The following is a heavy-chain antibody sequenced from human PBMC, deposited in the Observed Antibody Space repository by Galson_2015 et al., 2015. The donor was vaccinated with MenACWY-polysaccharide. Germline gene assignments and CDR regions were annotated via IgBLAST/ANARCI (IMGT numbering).Heavy chain of an antibody. D-gene: IGHD3-22*01. Sequence: SLRLSCAASGFDFSSYAMSWVRQAPGKGLEWVSTMSGRRGHTYYADSVKGRFTISRDNSKNTLYLQMSNLRAGDTAIYSCATHPKGTDSRWYDYWGQGTLVTVSS. CDR2: MSGRRGHT. CDR1: GFDFSSYA. CDR3: ATHPKGTDSRWYDY. V-gene: IGHV3-23*01. J-gene: IGHJ4*02.